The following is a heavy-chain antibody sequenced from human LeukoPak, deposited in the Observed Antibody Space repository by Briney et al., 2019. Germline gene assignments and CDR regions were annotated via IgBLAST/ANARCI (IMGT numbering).Heavy chain of an antibody. CDR2: IYYSGST. Sequence: SETLSLTCTVSGGSISSSSYYWGWIRQPPGKGLEWIGSIYYSGSTYYNPSLKSRVTISVDTSKNQLSLKLSSVTAADTAVYYCARGLYCSSTSCYWAPDYWGQGTLVTVSS. CDR3: ARGLYCSSTSCYWAPDY. D-gene: IGHD2-2*01. J-gene: IGHJ4*02. CDR1: GGSISSSSYY. V-gene: IGHV4-39*07.